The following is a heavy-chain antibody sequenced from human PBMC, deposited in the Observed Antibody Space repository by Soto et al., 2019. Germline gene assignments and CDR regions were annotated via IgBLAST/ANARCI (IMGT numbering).Heavy chain of an antibody. J-gene: IGHJ4*02. D-gene: IGHD6-13*01. V-gene: IGHV4-34*01. Sequence: PSETLSLTCAVYGGSFSGYYWSWIRQPPGKGLEWIGEINHSGSTNYNPSLKSRVTISVDTSKNQFSLKLSSVTAADTAVYYCARGLQQQLVLSLDYWGQGTLVTVSS. CDR1: GGSFSGYY. CDR3: ARGLQQQLVLSLDY. CDR2: INHSGST.